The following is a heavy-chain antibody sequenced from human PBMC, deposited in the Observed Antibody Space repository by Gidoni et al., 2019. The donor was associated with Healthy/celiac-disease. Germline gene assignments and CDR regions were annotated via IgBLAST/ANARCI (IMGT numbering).Heavy chain of an antibody. CDR2: IIPIFGTA. CDR3: ARRGDIVVVPAAIDGDYYYGMDV. D-gene: IGHD2-2*02. J-gene: IGHJ6*02. CDR1: GGTFSSYA. V-gene: IGHV1-69*01. Sequence: QVQLVQSGAEVKKPGSSVKVSCKASGGTFSSYAISWVRQAPGQGLEWMGGIIPIFGTANYAQKFQGRVTITADESTSTAYMELSSLRSEDTAVYYCARRGDIVVVPAAIDGDYYYGMDVWGQGTTVTVSS.